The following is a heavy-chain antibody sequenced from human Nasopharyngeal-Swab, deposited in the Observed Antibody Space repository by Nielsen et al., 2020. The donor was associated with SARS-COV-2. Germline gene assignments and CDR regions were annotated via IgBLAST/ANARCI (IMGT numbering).Heavy chain of an antibody. Sequence: ASLKVSCKASGYTFTGYDINWVRQATGQGLEWMGWMNPNSGNTGYAQKFQGRVTMTRNTSISTAYMELSSLRSEDTAVYYCARGLISHCGGDCYSGWFDPWGQGTQVTVSS. CDR3: ARGLISHCGGDCYSGWFDP. CDR1: GYTFTGYD. CDR2: MNPNSGNT. J-gene: IGHJ5*02. V-gene: IGHV1-8*01. D-gene: IGHD2-21*02.